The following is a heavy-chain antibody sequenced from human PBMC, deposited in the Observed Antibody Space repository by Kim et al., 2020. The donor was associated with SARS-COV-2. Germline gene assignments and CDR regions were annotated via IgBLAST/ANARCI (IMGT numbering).Heavy chain of an antibody. CDR1: GFTFSSYA. Sequence: GGSLRLSCAASGFTFSSYAMSWVRQAPGKGLEWVSSISGSGGSTYYADSVKGRFTISRDNSKNTLYLQMNSLRAEDTAVYYCAKDWVSMVRGVIIYWGQGTLVTVSS. D-gene: IGHD3-10*01. V-gene: IGHV3-23*01. CDR3: AKDWVSMVRGVIIY. CDR2: ISGSGGST. J-gene: IGHJ4*02.